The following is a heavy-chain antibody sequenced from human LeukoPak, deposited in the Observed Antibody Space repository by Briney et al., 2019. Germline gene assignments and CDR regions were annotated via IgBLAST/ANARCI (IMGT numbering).Heavy chain of an antibody. Sequence: GGSLRLSCAASGFTFSSSAMSWVRQAPGKGLEWVSAISNNGGYTYYADSVQGRFTISRDNSKSTLCLQMNSLRAEDTAVYYCAKSGYHRYGMDVWGQGTTVTVSS. V-gene: IGHV3-23*01. CDR2: ISNNGGYT. D-gene: IGHD5-18*01. CDR1: GFTFSSSA. CDR3: AKSGYHRYGMDV. J-gene: IGHJ6*02.